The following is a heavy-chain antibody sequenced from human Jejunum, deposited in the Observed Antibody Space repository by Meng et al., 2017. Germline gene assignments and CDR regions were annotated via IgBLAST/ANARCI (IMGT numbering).Heavy chain of an antibody. D-gene: IGHD6-13*01. CDR1: GYTFTNYY. Sequence: QVKLVQSGTEVKKPGASVKVSCKASGYTFTNYYIHWVRQAPGQGLDWMGRINPNSGGTNYAQKFQGRVTMTRDTSISTVYMELSSLRSDDTAVYYCAREIEAAGHAGLDYWGQGTLVTVSS. CDR3: AREIEAAGHAGLDY. J-gene: IGHJ4*02. V-gene: IGHV1-2*06. CDR2: INPNSGGT.